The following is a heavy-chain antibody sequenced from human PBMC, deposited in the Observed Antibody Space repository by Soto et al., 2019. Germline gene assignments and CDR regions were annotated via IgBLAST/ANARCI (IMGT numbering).Heavy chain of an antibody. V-gene: IGHV3-21*01. CDR3: ARDRGYDAHDYYYNAMDV. CDR2: IRGFSPYT. J-gene: IGHJ6*02. CDR1: GFTFRTYT. Sequence: GGSLRLSCISSGFTFRTYTMNWVRQAPGKGLEWVSGIRGFSPYTFYAESVKGRFTISRDNAKNSLYLQMNSLRAGDTAVYYCARDRGYDAHDYYYNAMDVWGQGTTVTVSS. D-gene: IGHD3-10*01.